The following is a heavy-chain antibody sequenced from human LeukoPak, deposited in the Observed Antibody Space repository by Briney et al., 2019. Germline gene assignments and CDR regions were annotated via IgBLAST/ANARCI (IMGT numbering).Heavy chain of an antibody. J-gene: IGHJ4*02. Sequence: SETLSLTCAVYGGSFSGYYWSWIRQPPGKGLEWIGEINHSGSTNYNPSLKSRVTISVDTSKNQFSLKLSSVTAADTAVYYCARDGSSSFPRSGFLRYFDYWGQGTLVTVSS. D-gene: IGHD6-6*01. CDR2: INHSGST. V-gene: IGHV4-34*01. CDR3: ARDGSSSFPRSGFLRYFDY. CDR1: GGSFSGYY.